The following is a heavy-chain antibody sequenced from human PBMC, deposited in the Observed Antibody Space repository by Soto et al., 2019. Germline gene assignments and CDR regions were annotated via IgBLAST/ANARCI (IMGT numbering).Heavy chain of an antibody. D-gene: IGHD3-9*01. Sequence: ASVKGSCKASGYTFTTYDFNWVRQAPGHGLEWMGWMNPDTGNTRYAQKFQGRVTMTRDTSISTAFMALSGLTAEDTAVYYCAKEGQYDSLTGYYYYWGQGTLVTVSS. J-gene: IGHJ4*02. CDR2: MNPDTGNT. CDR3: AKEGQYDSLTGYYYY. V-gene: IGHV1-8*01. CDR1: GYTFTTYD.